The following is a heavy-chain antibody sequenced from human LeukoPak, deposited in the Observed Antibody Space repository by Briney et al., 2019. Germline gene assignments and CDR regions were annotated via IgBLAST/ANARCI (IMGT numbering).Heavy chain of an antibody. Sequence: PGGSLRLSCAASGFTFSSYAMSWIRQPPGKGLEWIGEINHSGSTNYNPSLKSRVTISVDTSKNQFSLKLSSVTAADTAVYYCARGGAATAIPVDYWGQGTLVTVSS. CDR1: GFTFSSYA. J-gene: IGHJ4*02. CDR2: INHSGST. V-gene: IGHV4-34*01. D-gene: IGHD2-2*02. CDR3: ARGGAATAIPVDY.